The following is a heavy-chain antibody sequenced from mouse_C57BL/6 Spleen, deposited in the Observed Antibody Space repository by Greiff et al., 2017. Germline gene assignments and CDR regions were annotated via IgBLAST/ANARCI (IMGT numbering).Heavy chain of an antibody. J-gene: IGHJ4*01. D-gene: IGHD2-12*01. V-gene: IGHV5-16*01. Sequence: EVKLMESEGGLVQPGSSMKLSCTASGFTFSDYYMAWVRQVPEKGLEWVANINYDGSSTYYLDSLKSRFIISRDNAKNILYLQMSSLKSEDTATYYCARERYNAMDYWGQGTSVTVSS. CDR2: INYDGSST. CDR3: ARERYNAMDY. CDR1: GFTFSDYY.